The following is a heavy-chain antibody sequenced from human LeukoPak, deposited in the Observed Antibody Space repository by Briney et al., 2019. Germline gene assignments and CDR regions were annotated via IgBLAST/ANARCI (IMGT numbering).Heavy chain of an antibody. CDR1: GGSISSSSYY. CDR2: IYYSGNT. CDR3: ARGTGRQSGNSYDY. J-gene: IGHJ4*02. Sequence: SSETLSLTCTVSGGSISSSSYYWGWIRQSPGKGLEWLGSIYYSGNTHYSPSLKSRVTMSVDTSKKQFSPKLSSVTAADTAVYYCARGTGRQSGNSYDYWGQGTLVTVSS. V-gene: IGHV4-39*07. D-gene: IGHD4-23*01.